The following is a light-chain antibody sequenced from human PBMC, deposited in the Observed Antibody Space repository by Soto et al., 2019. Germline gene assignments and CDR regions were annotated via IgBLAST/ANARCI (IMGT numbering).Light chain of an antibody. J-gene: IGKJ4*01. Sequence: DIQMTQSPSSLSASVGGRVAITCRASQSIGNSLNWYQQKPGKDTQLLISAASSLQSGVPSRFSGSGSGTDLTLTISTLQPEDCATYYCQQSYNTLSFTFRGGTRVEIK. CDR2: AAS. CDR3: QQSYNTLSFT. V-gene: IGKV1-39*01. CDR1: QSIGNS.